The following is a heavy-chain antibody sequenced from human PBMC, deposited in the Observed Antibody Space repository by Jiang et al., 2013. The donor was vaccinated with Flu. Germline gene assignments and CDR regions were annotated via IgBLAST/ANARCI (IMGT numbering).Heavy chain of an antibody. CDR2: IYWDDDK. J-gene: IGHJ4*02. CDR3: AHRRMGAGDWNYGDFDY. Sequence: LIYWDDDKRYSPSLKNRLTITKDTSKNLVFLTMTNLDPVDTATYYCAHRRMGAGDWNYGDFDYWGQGTLVTVSS. D-gene: IGHD1-7*01. V-gene: IGHV2-5*02.